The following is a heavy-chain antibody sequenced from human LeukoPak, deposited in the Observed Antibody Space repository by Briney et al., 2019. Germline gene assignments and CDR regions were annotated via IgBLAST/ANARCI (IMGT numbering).Heavy chain of an antibody. CDR3: ARAYNWNYDG. CDR2: FYYSGST. V-gene: IGHV4-39*01. D-gene: IGHD1-7*01. Sequence: SETLSLTCTVSGGSISGTSYYWGWIRQPPGKGLEWIGSFYYSGSTYYNPSLKSRVTISVDTSKNQFSLKLSSVTAADTAVYYCARAYNWNYDGWGQGTLVAVSS. CDR1: GGSISGTSYY. J-gene: IGHJ4*02.